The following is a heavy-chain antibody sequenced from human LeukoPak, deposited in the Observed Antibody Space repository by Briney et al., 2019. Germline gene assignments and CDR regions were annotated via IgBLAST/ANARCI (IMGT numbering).Heavy chain of an antibody. J-gene: IGHJ4*02. D-gene: IGHD3-10*01. CDR1: GDSISSYY. Sequence: SETLSLTCSVSGDSISSYYWSWIRQPPGKGPEWIGYISNSGSTNYNPSLKSRLTISVDTSKNQFSLKLSSVTAADTAVYYCAGGSGRGFDYWGQGTLVTVSS. CDR2: ISNSGST. CDR3: AGGSGRGFDY. V-gene: IGHV4-59*08.